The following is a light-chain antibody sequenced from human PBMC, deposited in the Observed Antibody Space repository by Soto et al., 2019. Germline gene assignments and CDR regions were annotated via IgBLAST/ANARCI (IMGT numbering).Light chain of an antibody. J-gene: IGKJ4*01. CDR2: AAS. V-gene: IGKV1-39*01. Sequence: DIQMTQSPSSLSASVGDRVTITCRASQSISSYLNWYQQKPGKAPKLLIYAASSLQSGVPSRFSGSGSGTDFTLTISSLQPEDFATYYCQQSYSPSTLGAGTKVDIK. CDR3: QQSYSPST. CDR1: QSISSY.